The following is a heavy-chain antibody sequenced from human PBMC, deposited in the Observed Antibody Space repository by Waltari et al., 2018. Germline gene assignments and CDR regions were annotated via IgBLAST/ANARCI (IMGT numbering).Heavy chain of an antibody. Sequence: QVQLQQWGAGLLKPSETLSLTCAVYGGSFSGYYWSWIRQPPGKGLEWIGESNHSGSTNYNPSLKSRVTISVDTSKNQFSLKLSSVTAADTAVYYCARALPHYGDYDYWGQGTLVTVSS. CDR1: GGSFSGYY. CDR3: ARALPHYGDYDY. J-gene: IGHJ4*02. V-gene: IGHV4-34*01. D-gene: IGHD4-17*01. CDR2: SNHSGST.